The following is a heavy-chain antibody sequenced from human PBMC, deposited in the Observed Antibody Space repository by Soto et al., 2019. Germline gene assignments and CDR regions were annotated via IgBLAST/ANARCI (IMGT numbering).Heavy chain of an antibody. V-gene: IGHV3-30*18. CDR3: AKSKSAEYYDSVTLVDY. Sequence: QVQLVESGGGVVQPGRSLRLSCAASGFTFSSYGMHWVRQAPGKGLEWVAVISYDGSNKYYADSVKGRFTISRDNSKNTLYLQMNSLRAEDTAVYYCAKSKSAEYYDSVTLVDYWGQGTLVTVSS. CDR2: ISYDGSNK. CDR1: GFTFSSYG. D-gene: IGHD3-3*01. J-gene: IGHJ4*02.